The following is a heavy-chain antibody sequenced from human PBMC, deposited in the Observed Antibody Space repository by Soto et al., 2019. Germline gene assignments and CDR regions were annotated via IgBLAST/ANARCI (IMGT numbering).Heavy chain of an antibody. CDR1: GFTFSSYG. CDR3: AKSNAAMDYFDY. V-gene: IGHV3-30*18. CDR2: ISYDGSNK. Sequence: PGGSLRLSCAASGFTFSSYGMHWVRQAPGKGLEWVAVISYDGSNKYYADSVKGRFTISRDNSKNTLYLQMNSLRAEDTAVYYCAKSNAAMDYFDYWGQGTLVTVSS. J-gene: IGHJ4*02. D-gene: IGHD5-18*01.